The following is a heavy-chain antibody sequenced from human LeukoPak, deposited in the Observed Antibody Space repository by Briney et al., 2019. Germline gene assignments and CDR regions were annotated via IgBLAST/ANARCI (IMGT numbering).Heavy chain of an antibody. V-gene: IGHV3-9*01. Sequence: GGSLRLSCAASGFTFYDYAMHWVRQGPGKGLEWVSGISWNSGSIVYADSVKGRFTISRDNARNSLYLQMNSLRAEDTAVYYCARKTGATSPSRRSFDYWGQGILVTVSS. D-gene: IGHD1-26*01. CDR3: ARKTGATSPSRRSFDY. CDR2: ISWNSGSI. CDR1: GFTFYDYA. J-gene: IGHJ4*02.